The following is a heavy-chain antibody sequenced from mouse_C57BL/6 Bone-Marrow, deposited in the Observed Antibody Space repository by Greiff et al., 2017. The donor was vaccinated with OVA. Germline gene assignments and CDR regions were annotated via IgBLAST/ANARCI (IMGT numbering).Heavy chain of an antibody. D-gene: IGHD2-4*01. J-gene: IGHJ4*01. CDR2: IHPNSGST. CDR3: TRTYDYDRDYYAMYY. Sequence: VQLQQPGAELVKPGASVKLSCKASGYTFTSYWMHWVKQRPGQGLEWIGMIHPNSGSTNYNEKFKSKATLTVDKSSSTAYMQLSSLTSEDSSVYYCTRTYDYDRDYYAMYYWGQGTSVTVSS. CDR1: GYTFTSYW. V-gene: IGHV1-64*01.